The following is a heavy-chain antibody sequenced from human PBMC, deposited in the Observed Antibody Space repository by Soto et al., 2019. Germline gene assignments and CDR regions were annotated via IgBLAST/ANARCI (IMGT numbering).Heavy chain of an antibody. CDR2: IYYNGNT. V-gene: IGHV4-39*01. CDR3: ARLGGYYQAFDS. CDR1: GGSISGSSYY. Sequence: SETLSLTCTVSGGSISGSSYYWGWIRQPPGKGLEWIGNIYYNGNTYYNPSLKSRVTISVDTSKNQFSLKLSSVTAADTAVYYCARLGGYYQAFDSWGQGTLVTVSS. D-gene: IGHD3-22*01. J-gene: IGHJ4*02.